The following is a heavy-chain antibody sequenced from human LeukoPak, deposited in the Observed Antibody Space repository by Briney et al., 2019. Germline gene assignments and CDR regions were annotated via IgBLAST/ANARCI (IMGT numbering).Heavy chain of an antibody. CDR3: AHSLGWHDLSWFDP. V-gene: IGHV2-5*02. CDR2: IYWDDDK. J-gene: IGHJ5*02. CDR1: GFSLSTSGGG. Sequence: SGPTLAKPTQTLTLTCTFSGFSLSTSGGGVGWIRQPPGKALEWLALIYWDDDKRYSPSLKSKLTITKDTSKNQVVLTMTNMDPVDTATYYCAHSLGWHDLSWFDPWGQGTLVTVSS. D-gene: IGHD5-24*01.